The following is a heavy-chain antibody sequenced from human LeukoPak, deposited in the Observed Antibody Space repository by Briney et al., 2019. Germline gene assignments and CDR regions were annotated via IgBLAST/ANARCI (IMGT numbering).Heavy chain of an antibody. CDR3: ARGVRSTGSHWDFDY. CDR1: GFTFSDHY. V-gene: IGHV3-72*01. CDR2: TRNKANSYTT. J-gene: IGHJ4*02. D-gene: IGHD1-26*01. Sequence: PGGSLRLSCAASGFTFSDHYMDWVRQAPGKGLEWVGRTRNKANSYTTEYAASVKGRFTVSRDGSKNSLYLQMNSLKTEDTAVYFCARGVRSTGSHWDFDYWGQGTLVTVSS.